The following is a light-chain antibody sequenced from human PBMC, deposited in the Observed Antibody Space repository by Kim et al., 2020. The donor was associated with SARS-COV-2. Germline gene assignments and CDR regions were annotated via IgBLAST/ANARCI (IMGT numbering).Light chain of an antibody. Sequence: DIQLTQSPSSLSASAGDSVTITCRASQSISRYLNWYQQKPGKASKLLISAAYSLQSGVPSRFSGCGSGTEFTLTITSLQPEDSATYDGKQSHSITDTFGQGTKLE. CDR1: QSISRY. CDR2: AAY. J-gene: IGKJ2*01. CDR3: KQSHSITDT. V-gene: IGKV1-39*01.